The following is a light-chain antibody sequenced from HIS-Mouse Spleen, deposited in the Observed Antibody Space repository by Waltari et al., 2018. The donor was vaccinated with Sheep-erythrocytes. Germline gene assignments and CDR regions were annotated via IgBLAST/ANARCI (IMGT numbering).Light chain of an antibody. J-gene: IGLJ1*01. CDR2: DVS. Sequence: QSALTQPRSVSGSPGQSVTISCTGTSSDVGGCNYVSWYQQHPGKAPKLMIDDVSNRPSGVPDRFCGYKSGNTASLTIPGLQAEDEADYYGCSYAGSYNHVFATGTKVTVL. CDR3: CSYAGSYNHV. CDR1: SSDVGGCNY. V-gene: IGLV2-11*01.